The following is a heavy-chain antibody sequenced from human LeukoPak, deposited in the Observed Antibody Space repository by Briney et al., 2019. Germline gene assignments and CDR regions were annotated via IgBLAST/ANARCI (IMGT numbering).Heavy chain of an antibody. D-gene: IGHD1-26*01. CDR3: ARGSGSYPYYFDY. CDR2: ISSSGSTI. V-gene: IGHV3-48*03. CDR1: GFAFISSE. Sequence: GGSLRLSCAASGFAFISSEMNWVRQAPGKGLEWVSYISSSGSTIYYADSVKGRFTISRDNAKNSLYLQMNSLRAEDTAVYYCARGSGSYPYYFDYWGQGTLVTVSS. J-gene: IGHJ4*02.